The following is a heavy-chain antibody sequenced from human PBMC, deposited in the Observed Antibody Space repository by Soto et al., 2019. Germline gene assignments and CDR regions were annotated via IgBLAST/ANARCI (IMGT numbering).Heavy chain of an antibody. Sequence: EVQLLESGGGLVQPGGSLRLSCAASGFTFSSYGMSWVRQAPGKGLEWVSVISDGGGSTFYADSVKGRFTISRDNSKNTLYLQMNGLRADDTAVYYCAKDRGSSLYLWFDPWGQGTLVTVSS. D-gene: IGHD6-13*01. CDR1: GFTFSSYG. V-gene: IGHV3-23*01. CDR3: AKDRGSSLYLWFDP. CDR2: ISDGGGST. J-gene: IGHJ5*02.